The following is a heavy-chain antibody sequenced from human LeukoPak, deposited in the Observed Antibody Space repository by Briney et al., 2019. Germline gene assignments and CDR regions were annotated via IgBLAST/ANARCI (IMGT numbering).Heavy chain of an antibody. CDR1: GGTFSSYA. Sequence: SVTVSCKASGGTFSSYAISWVRQAPGQGLEWVGGIIPIFGTANYAQKFQGRVTITTDESTSTAYMELSSLRSEDTAVYYCARDVDYYDSSAKDYYFDYWGQGTLVTVSS. CDR2: IIPIFGTA. CDR3: ARDVDYYDSSAKDYYFDY. V-gene: IGHV1-69*05. J-gene: IGHJ4*02. D-gene: IGHD3-22*01.